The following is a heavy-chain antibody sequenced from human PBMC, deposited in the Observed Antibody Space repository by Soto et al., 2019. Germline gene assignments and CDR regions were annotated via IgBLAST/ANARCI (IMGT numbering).Heavy chain of an antibody. CDR1: GGTFSSYA. CDR2: IIPIFGTA. Sequence: SVKVSCKASGGTFSSYAISWVRQAPGQGLEWMGGIIPIFGTANYAQKFQGRVTITADESTSTAYMELSSLRSEDTAMYYCARDGYGITDYWGQGTLVTVPS. CDR3: ARDGYGITDY. D-gene: IGHD1-20*01. V-gene: IGHV1-69*13. J-gene: IGHJ4*02.